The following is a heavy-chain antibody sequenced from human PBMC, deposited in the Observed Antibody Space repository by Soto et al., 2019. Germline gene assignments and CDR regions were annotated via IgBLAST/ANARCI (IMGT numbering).Heavy chain of an antibody. J-gene: IGHJ6*01. CDR1: WYTLNIYY. V-gene: IGHV1-46*02. CDR2: DNPSGGFV. Sequence: ASVXVAFKTSWYTLNIYYMQFFLQAPGQGLECIGIDNPSGGFVTHAPKFQDRVTMTRDTSTGTFYMELSSLRSDDTAVYYCEVDDILAYQYDMEVCGQGTTV. CDR3: EVDDILAYQYDMEV. D-gene: IGHD3-9*01.